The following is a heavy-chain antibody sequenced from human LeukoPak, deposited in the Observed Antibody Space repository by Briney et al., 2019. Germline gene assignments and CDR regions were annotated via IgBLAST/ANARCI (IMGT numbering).Heavy chain of an antibody. Sequence: PSETLSLTCTVSGGSISSGGYYWSWIRQHPGKGLEWIGYIYYSGSTYYNPSLKSRVTISVDTSKNQFSLKLSSVTAADTAVYYCAKTGIMITLGGVSNGDAFDIWGQGTMVTVSS. CDR2: IYYSGST. D-gene: IGHD3-16*01. V-gene: IGHV4-31*03. CDR3: AKTGIMITLGGVSNGDAFDI. CDR1: GGSISSGGYY. J-gene: IGHJ3*02.